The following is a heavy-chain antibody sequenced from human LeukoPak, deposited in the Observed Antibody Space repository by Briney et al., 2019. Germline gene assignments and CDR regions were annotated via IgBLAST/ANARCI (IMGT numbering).Heavy chain of an antibody. J-gene: IGHJ6*04. CDR3: ARTNSLGGDYYGMDV. D-gene: IGHD3-16*01. CDR1: GGSISSNSYY. Sequence: PSETLSLTCTVSGGSISSNSYYWVRIRQPPGKGLVGIGSIYHSGSTYYNPSLMSRVTIYLDKSKNQFSLKLSSGTAGEPAVYYCARTNSLGGDYYGMDVWGEGNTVTVSS. CDR2: IYHSGST. V-gene: IGHV4-39*01.